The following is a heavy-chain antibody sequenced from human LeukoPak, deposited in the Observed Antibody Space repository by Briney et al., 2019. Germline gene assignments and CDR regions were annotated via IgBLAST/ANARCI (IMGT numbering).Heavy chain of an antibody. CDR1: GGSISSGGYY. CDR3: AREREEAGINWFDP. D-gene: IGHD6-19*01. V-gene: IGHV4-31*03. J-gene: IGHJ5*02. CDR2: IYYSGST. Sequence: PSETLSLTCTVSGGSISSGGYYWSWIRQHPGKGLEWIGYIYYSGSTYYNPSLKSRVTISVDTSKNQFSLKLSSVTAADTAVYYCAREREEAGINWFDPWGQGTLVTVSS.